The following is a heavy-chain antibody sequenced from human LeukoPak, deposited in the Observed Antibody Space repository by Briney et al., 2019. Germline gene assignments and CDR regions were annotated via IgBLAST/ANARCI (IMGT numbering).Heavy chain of an antibody. CDR3: ARLTLYCTTGVCQENWFDP. Sequence: SETLSLTCTVSGGSISSSSYYWGWIRQPPGKGLEWIGSIYYSGSTYYNPSLKSRVTISVDTSKNQFSLKLSSVTAADTAVYYCARLTLYCTTGVCQENWFDPWGQGTLVTVSS. J-gene: IGHJ5*02. V-gene: IGHV4-39*01. CDR2: IYYSGST. CDR1: GGSISSSSYY. D-gene: IGHD2-8*01.